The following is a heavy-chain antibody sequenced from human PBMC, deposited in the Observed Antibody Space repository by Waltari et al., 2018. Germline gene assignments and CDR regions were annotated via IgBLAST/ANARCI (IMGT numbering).Heavy chain of an antibody. CDR1: GFTFGRYW. V-gene: IGHV3-74*01. Sequence: EVQLVESGGGLVQPGGSLRLSCAASGFTFGRYWMDWVRQAPGKGLVWVSRINIDGSGTSFADSLEGRFTISRDNAKNTVYLQVNSLRAEDTAVYYCARLQNYGTPDYWGQGTLVTVSS. D-gene: IGHD4-17*01. CDR3: ARLQNYGTPDY. CDR2: INIDGSGT. J-gene: IGHJ4*02.